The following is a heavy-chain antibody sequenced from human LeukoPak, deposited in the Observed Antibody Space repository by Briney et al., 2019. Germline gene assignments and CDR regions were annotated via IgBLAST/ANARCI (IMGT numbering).Heavy chain of an antibody. Sequence: ASETLSLTCTVSGGSISSYYWSWIRQPPGKGLEWIGYIYYSGSTNYNPSLKSRVTISVDTSKNQFSLELSSVTAADTAVYYCARDISSGWYYFDYWGQGTLVTVSS. CDR3: ARDISSGWYYFDY. D-gene: IGHD6-19*01. V-gene: IGHV4-59*01. J-gene: IGHJ4*02. CDR2: IYYSGST. CDR1: GGSISSYY.